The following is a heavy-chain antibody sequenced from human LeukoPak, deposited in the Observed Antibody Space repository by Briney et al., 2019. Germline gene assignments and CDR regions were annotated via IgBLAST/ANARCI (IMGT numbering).Heavy chain of an antibody. V-gene: IGHV1-69*13. CDR3: ARAINQLGAVAFDY. Sequence: RASVTVSCKASGGTFSSYAISWVRQAPGQELEWMGGIIPIFDTANYAQKFQGRVAITADESTSTAYMELSSLRSEDTAVYYCARAINQLGAVAFDYWGQGTLVTVSS. J-gene: IGHJ4*02. CDR1: GGTFSSYA. D-gene: IGHD6-19*01. CDR2: IIPIFDTA.